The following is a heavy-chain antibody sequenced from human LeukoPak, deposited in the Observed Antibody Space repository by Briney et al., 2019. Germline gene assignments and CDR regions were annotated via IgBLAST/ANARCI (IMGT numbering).Heavy chain of an antibody. CDR3: ARDTGYTTGWFDY. V-gene: IGHV3-48*01. D-gene: IGHD2/OR15-2a*01. CDR1: GFTFGDYT. Sequence: GGSLRLSCTASGFTFGDYTMSWVRQSPGKGLEWVSYISTGSSPIFYADSVKGRFTISRDNAKNSLYLQMNSLRAEDTAVYYCARDTGYTTGWFDYWGQGTLVSVSS. J-gene: IGHJ5*01. CDR2: ISTGSSPI.